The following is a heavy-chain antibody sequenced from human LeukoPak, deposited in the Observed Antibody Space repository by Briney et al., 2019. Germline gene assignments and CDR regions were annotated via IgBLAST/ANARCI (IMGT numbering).Heavy chain of an antibody. CDR3: AKALSSQYHSYALNY. J-gene: IGHJ4*02. CDR2: MSGSGGST. D-gene: IGHD2-2*01. Sequence: QPGRSLRLSCTASGFTFSSYAMSWVRQAPGKGLEWVSAMSGSGGSTYYADSVKGRFTISRDNSKNTLYLQMNSLRAEDTAVYYCAKALSSQYHSYALNYWGQGTLVTVSS. CDR1: GFTFSSYA. V-gene: IGHV3-23*01.